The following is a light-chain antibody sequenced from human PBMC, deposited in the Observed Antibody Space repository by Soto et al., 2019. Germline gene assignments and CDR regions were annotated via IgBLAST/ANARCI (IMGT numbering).Light chain of an antibody. V-gene: IGKV1-39*01. CDR2: ATS. CDR1: QIISGH. Sequence: DIQMTQSPSSLSASVGYRVTITCRASQIISGHLNWYQHKQGKAPELLIYATSTLLIGVPSRFSGSGSGTDFSLTISSLQPEDFATYYCQQSYSSPRFTFGPGTKVDIK. J-gene: IGKJ3*01. CDR3: QQSYSSPRFT.